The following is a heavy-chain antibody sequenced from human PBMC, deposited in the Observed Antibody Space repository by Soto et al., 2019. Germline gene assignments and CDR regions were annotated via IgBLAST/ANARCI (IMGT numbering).Heavy chain of an antibody. CDR3: ASTDGSKEREAYYDFWSGYYRGAPDYYGMDV. CDR2: ISYDGSNK. V-gene: IGHV3-30-3*01. Sequence: GGSLRLSCAASGFTFSSYAMHWVRQAPGKGLEWVAVISYDGSNKYYADSVKGRFTISRDNSKNTLYLQMISLRAEDTAVYYCASTDGSKEREAYYDFWSGYYRGAPDYYGMDVWGQGTTVTVSS. CDR1: GFTFSSYA. D-gene: IGHD3-3*01. J-gene: IGHJ6*02.